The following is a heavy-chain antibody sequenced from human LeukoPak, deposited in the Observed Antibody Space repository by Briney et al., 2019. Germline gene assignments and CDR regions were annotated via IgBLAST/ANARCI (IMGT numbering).Heavy chain of an antibody. CDR1: GFTFSNYA. Sequence: GGSLRLSCAASGFTFSNYAMSWVRQTPGKGLEWVANIQKDGSEKYYVDSVKGRFTISRDNAKNSLYLQMNSLRAEDTAVYYCARDPYIAAAGIWGQGTLVTVSS. D-gene: IGHD6-13*01. CDR2: IQKDGSEK. J-gene: IGHJ4*02. CDR3: ARDPYIAAAGI. V-gene: IGHV3-7*01.